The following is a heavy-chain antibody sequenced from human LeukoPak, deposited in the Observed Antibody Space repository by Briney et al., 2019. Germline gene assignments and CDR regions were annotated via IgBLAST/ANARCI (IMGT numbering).Heavy chain of an antibody. CDR3: ATTTVGVYFFDY. D-gene: IGHD2-8*01. CDR2: FDPEDGET. Sequence: VASVKVSCKFSGYTLTELSMHWVRQAPGKGLEWMGGFDPEDGETIYAQKFQGRVTMTEDTSTDTAYMELSSLRSEDTAVYYCATTTVGVYFFDYWGQGTLVTVSS. CDR1: GYTLTELS. J-gene: IGHJ4*02. V-gene: IGHV1-24*01.